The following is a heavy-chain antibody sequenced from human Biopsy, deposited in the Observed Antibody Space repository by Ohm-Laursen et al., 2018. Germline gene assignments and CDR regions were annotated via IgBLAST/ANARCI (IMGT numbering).Heavy chain of an antibody. CDR2: INDRGSTA. V-gene: IGHV4-61*01. Sequence: SETLSLTCAVSGDSVSSGSFYWTWIRQPPGQGLEYIGYINDRGSTANYNPSLESRVTMSVDMPKNQFSLKLSSVTAADTAIYYCARGMRSSGWPYFDSWGQGTLVTVSS. J-gene: IGHJ4*02. D-gene: IGHD6-19*01. CDR3: ARGMRSSGWPYFDS. CDR1: GDSVSSGSFY.